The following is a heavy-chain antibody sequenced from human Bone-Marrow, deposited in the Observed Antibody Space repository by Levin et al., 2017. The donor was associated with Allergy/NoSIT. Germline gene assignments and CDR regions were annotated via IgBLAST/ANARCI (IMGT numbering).Heavy chain of an antibody. V-gene: IGHV4-39*07. CDR1: GGSISTTTYY. D-gene: IGHD1-26*01. CDR3: ARQYSARATWGY. Sequence: SQTLSLTCTVSGGSISTTTYYWGWIRQPPGKGLEWIGSISYSGTTYYNPSLKSRVTISVDTSNNQFSLKLPSVTAEDTDVYFCARQYSARATWGYWGQGTLVNVSS. J-gene: IGHJ4*02. CDR2: ISYSGTT.